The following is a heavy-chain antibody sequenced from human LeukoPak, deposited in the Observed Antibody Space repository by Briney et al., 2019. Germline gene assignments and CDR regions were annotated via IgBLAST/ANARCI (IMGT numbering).Heavy chain of an antibody. CDR1: GGTFSNYA. J-gene: IGHJ4*02. CDR2: IIPIFGTA. Sequence: SVKVSCKASGGTFSNYAITWVRQVPGQGLEWMGGIIPIFGTAKYAQKFQGRVTITTDESTSTAYMEVSSLRSEDTAVYYCAKDHVLRYFSYYFDYWGQGTLVTVSS. V-gene: IGHV1-69*05. CDR3: AKDHVLRYFSYYFDY. D-gene: IGHD3-9*01.